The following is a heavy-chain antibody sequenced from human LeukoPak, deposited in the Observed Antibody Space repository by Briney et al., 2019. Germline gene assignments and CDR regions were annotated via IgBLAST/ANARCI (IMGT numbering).Heavy chain of an antibody. V-gene: IGHV4-4*07. CDR1: GGSISSYY. CDR2: IYTSGST. D-gene: IGHD6-19*01. J-gene: IGHJ4*02. CDR3: ARQITYSSGWYYFDY. Sequence: SETLSLTCTVSGGSISSYYWSWIRQPAGKGLEWIGRIYTSGSTNYNPSLKSRVTMSVDTSKNQFSLQLSSVTAADTAVYYCARQITYSSGWYYFDYWGQGTLVTVSS.